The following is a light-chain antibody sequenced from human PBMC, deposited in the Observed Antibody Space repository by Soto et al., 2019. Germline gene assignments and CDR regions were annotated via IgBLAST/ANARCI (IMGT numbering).Light chain of an antibody. CDR3: QQRSNWLALT. CDR2: DAS. V-gene: IGKV3D-11*01. CDR1: QGVSSY. J-gene: IGKJ4*01. Sequence: EIVLTQSPATLSLSPGERATPSCRASQGVSSYLAWYQQKPGQAPRLLIYDASNRATGIPARFSGSGPGTDFTLTISSLEPEDFAVYYCQQRSNWLALTFGGGTKVEIK.